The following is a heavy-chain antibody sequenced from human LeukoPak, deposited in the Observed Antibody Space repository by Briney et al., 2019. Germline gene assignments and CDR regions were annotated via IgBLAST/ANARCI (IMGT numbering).Heavy chain of an antibody. Sequence: GGSLRLSCAASGFSFSSYGMHWVRQAPGKGLEWVAFIRYDVGNKYYADSVKGRFTISRDNSKNTLYLQMNSLRAEDTALYYCAKDLCGGGTSCYNFDYWGQGTLVTVSS. D-gene: IGHD2-2*02. J-gene: IGHJ4*02. V-gene: IGHV3-30*02. CDR3: AKDLCGGGTSCYNFDY. CDR1: GFSFSSYG. CDR2: IRYDVGNK.